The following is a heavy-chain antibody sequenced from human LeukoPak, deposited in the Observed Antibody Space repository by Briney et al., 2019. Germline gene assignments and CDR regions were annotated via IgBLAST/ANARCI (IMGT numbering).Heavy chain of an antibody. Sequence: GGSLRLSCAASGFTFSSYAMSWVRQAPGKGLEWVSAISVSGGSTYYADSVKGRFTISRDNSKNTLYLQMNSLRAEDTAVYYCAKAVWGSYRLFDYWGQGTLVTVSS. J-gene: IGHJ4*02. CDR1: GFTFSSYA. CDR3: AKAVWGSYRLFDY. CDR2: ISVSGGST. V-gene: IGHV3-23*01. D-gene: IGHD3-16*02.